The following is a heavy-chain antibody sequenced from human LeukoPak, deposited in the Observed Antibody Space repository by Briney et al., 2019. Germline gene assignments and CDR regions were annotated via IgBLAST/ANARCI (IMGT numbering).Heavy chain of an antibody. CDR3: ARGRSIFGVVITGYYCMDV. V-gene: IGHV1-8*01. Sequence: ASVKVSCKASGYTFTSYDINWVRQATGQGLEWMGWMNPNSGNTGYAQKFQGRVTMTRNTSISTAYMELSSLRSEDTAVYYCARGRSIFGVVITGYYCMDVWGKGTTVTVSS. J-gene: IGHJ6*03. CDR2: MNPNSGNT. CDR1: GYTFTSYD. D-gene: IGHD3-3*01.